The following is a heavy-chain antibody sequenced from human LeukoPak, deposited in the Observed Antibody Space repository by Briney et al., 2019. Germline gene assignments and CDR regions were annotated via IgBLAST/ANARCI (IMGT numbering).Heavy chain of an antibody. D-gene: IGHD2-15*01. Sequence: SETLSLTCTVSGGSINNYYWSWIRQPPGKGLEWIGYIHYSGSTNYNPSLKSRVTISVNMSKNQFSLKLSSVTAADTAMYYCARSLLGYCSGGSCYSGYFQHWGQGTLVTVSS. CDR2: IHYSGST. V-gene: IGHV4-59*12. J-gene: IGHJ1*01. CDR3: ARSLLGYCSGGSCYSGYFQH. CDR1: GGSINNYY.